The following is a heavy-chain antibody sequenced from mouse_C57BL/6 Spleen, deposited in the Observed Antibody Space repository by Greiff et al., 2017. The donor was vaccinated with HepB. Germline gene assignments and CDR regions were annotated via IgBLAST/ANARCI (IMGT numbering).Heavy chain of an antibody. D-gene: IGHD1-1*01. Sequence: QVQLQQPGAELVKPGASVKLSCKASGYTFTSYWMHWVKQRPGQGLEWIGMIHPNSGSTNYNEKFKSKATLTVDKSSSTAYMQLSSLTSEDSAVYYCARPPHYYGSSCDYWGQGTTLTVSS. J-gene: IGHJ2*01. CDR3: ARPPHYYGSSCDY. CDR1: GYTFTSYW. CDR2: IHPNSGST. V-gene: IGHV1-64*01.